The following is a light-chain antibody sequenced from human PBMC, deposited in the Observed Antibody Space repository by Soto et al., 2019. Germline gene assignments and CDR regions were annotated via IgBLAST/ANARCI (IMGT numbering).Light chain of an antibody. CDR2: RAS. CDR1: QTVDSTY. Sequence: EVVSTQSPGTLSLSPGERATLSCRASQTVDSTYLAWYQQKPGQAPRLLIYRASSRAAGVPDRFSGSGSGTDFTLTISKLVPEDFAVYYCQQYDTSPPLYTFGQGTKLEIK. J-gene: IGKJ2*01. CDR3: QQYDTSPPLYT. V-gene: IGKV3-20*01.